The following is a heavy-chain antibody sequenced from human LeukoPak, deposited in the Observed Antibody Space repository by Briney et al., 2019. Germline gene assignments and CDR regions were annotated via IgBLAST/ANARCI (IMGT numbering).Heavy chain of an antibody. Sequence: PGGSLRLSCAASGLTFRSYGMTWVRQPPGKGLEWVSSISYSGGNTYYTDSVKGRFTISRDNSKNTLYLQMNGLRAEDTGVYYCAKDRFFGDCDYWGQGTRITVSS. CDR3: AKDRFFGDCDY. CDR2: ISYSGGNT. J-gene: IGHJ4*02. V-gene: IGHV3-23*01. CDR1: GLTFRSYG. D-gene: IGHD3-10*01.